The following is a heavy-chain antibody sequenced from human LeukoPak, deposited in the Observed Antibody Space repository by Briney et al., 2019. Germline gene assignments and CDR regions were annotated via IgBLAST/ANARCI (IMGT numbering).Heavy chain of an antibody. V-gene: IGHV3-30*02. CDR2: IRYDGSNK. D-gene: IGHD5-24*01. CDR1: GFTFSSYG. CDR3: AKDLGLGWNGYNGRGDY. J-gene: IGHJ4*02. Sequence: PGGSLRLSCAASGFTFSSYGMHWVRQAPGKGLEWVAFIRYDGSNKYYADSVKGRFTISRDNSKNTLYLQMNSLRAEDTAVYYCAKDLGLGWNGYNGRGDYWGQGTLVIVSS.